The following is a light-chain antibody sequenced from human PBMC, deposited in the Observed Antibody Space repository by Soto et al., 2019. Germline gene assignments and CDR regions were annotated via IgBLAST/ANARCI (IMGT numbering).Light chain of an antibody. CDR2: AAS. CDR3: QQSYNTPRA. Sequence: DIQMTQSPSSLSASVGDRVSITCRASQTISNYLIWYQQKPGKAPNLLIYAASTLQSGVPSRFSGSGSGTNFTLTISSLQSEDFATDYCQQSYNTPRAFGQGTNVDIK. J-gene: IGKJ1*01. CDR1: QTISNY. V-gene: IGKV1-39*01.